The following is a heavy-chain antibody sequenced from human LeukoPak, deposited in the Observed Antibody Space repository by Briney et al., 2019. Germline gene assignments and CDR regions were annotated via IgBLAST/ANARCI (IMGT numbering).Heavy chain of an antibody. CDR3: ARGSDYDFWSGYYTSEYFQH. V-gene: IGHV4-59*11. J-gene: IGHJ1*01. CDR1: GGSISSHY. D-gene: IGHD3-3*01. CDR2: IYYSGST. Sequence: PSETLSLTCTGSGGSISSHYWSWIRQPPGKGLEWIGYIYYSGSTNYNPSLKSRVTISVDTSKNQFSLKLSSVTAADTAVYYCARGSDYDFWSGYYTSEYFQHWGQGTLVTVSS.